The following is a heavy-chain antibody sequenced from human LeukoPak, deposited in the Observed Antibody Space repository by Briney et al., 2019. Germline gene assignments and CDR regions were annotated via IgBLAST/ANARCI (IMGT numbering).Heavy chain of an antibody. CDR3: AKMENYDSRGGS. J-gene: IGHJ4*02. Sequence: GGSLSLFCAASGFTFSCYAMSWVRQAPGKGLEGVSAISGSGGSTYYADSVKGRFTISRDNSKNTLYLQMNSLRAEDTAVYYCAKMENYDSRGGSWGQGTLVTVSS. CDR2: ISGSGGST. V-gene: IGHV3-23*01. D-gene: IGHD3-22*01. CDR1: GFTFSCYA.